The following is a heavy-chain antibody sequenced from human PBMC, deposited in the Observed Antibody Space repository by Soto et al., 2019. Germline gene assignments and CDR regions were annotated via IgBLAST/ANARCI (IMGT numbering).Heavy chain of an antibody. V-gene: IGHV3-23*01. D-gene: IGHD2-15*01. CDR1: GFTFSSYS. CDR2: ISGSGAGT. J-gene: IGHJ6*02. CDR3: ANARYCYGGSCYGLPYYYGMDV. Sequence: EVQLLESGGTLVQPGGSLRLSCAASGFTFSSYSMSWVRQAPWKGLEWVSGISGSGAGTYYADSVQGRFTISRDNSENKVYLQMNSLRAEDTAVYYCANARYCYGGSCYGLPYYYGMDVWGQGTTVTVSS.